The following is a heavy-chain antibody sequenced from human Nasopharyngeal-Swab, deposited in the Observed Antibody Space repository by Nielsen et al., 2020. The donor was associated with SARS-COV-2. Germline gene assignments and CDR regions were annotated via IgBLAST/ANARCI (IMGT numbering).Heavy chain of an antibody. D-gene: IGHD4-17*01. CDR3: ARVRLRNNWFDP. J-gene: IGHJ5*02. V-gene: IGHV3-7*01. Sequence: CGFRFTTYWNSWVRQAPGKGLEWVASIKQDGSEKYYVDSVKGRFTISRDNAKSSLFLQMNSLRAEDTAVYYCARVRLRNNWFDPWGQGTLVTVSS. CDR1: GFRFTTYW. CDR2: IKQDGSEK.